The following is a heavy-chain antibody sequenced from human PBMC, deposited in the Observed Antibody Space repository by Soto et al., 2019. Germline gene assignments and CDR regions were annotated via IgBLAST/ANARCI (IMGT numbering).Heavy chain of an antibody. J-gene: IGHJ5*02. V-gene: IGHV1-18*01. CDR2: TSLYGDGK. Sequence: VGLVQSGGECKRPGASGKVSSKTSAKPFPNYVIPWGQQAPGQPLSWLGWTSLYGDGKNKAQKFQGRVSMTTDTSTTTAYMELRSLRSDDTAVYYCARVVPGAEAWFGPWGQGTLVTVSS. CDR3: ARVVPGAEAWFGP. CDR1: AKPFPNYV. D-gene: IGHD2-2*01.